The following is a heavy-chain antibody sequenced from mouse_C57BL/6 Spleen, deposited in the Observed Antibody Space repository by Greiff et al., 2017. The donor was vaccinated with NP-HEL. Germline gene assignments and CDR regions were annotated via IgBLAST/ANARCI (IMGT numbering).Heavy chain of an antibody. V-gene: IGHV5-2*01. CDR2: INSDGGST. Sequence: EVQVVESGGGLVQPGESLKLSCESNEYEFPSHDMSWVRKTPEQRLELVAAINSDGGSTYYPDTMESRFIISRDNTKKTLYLQMSSLRSEDTALYYCARHPYDYDGYFDVWGTGTTVTVSS. D-gene: IGHD2-4*01. CDR3: ARHPYDYDGYFDV. CDR1: EYEFPSHD. J-gene: IGHJ1*03.